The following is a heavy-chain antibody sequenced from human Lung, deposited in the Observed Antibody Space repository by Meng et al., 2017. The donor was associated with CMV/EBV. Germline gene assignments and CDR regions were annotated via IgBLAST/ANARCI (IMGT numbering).Heavy chain of an antibody. D-gene: IGHD3-22*01. CDR1: GSTLNTYT. Sequence: SXXVSXKASGSTLNTYTISWVRQAPGQGLEWMGRFIPILGMANYVLKFQGRVTITADKSTSTAYMELSSLRSDDTAVYYCARSDRVADSYGMNALGQGATVTVSS. J-gene: IGHJ6*02. CDR3: ARSDRVADSYGMNA. CDR2: FIPILGMA. V-gene: IGHV1-69*02.